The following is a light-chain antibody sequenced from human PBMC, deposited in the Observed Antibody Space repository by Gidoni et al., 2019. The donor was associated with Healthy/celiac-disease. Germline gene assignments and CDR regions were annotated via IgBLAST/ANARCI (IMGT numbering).Light chain of an antibody. Sequence: DIQLTQSPSSLSASVGDRVTITCRASQSISSYLNWYQQKPGKAPKLLIYAASSLQRGVPSRFSGSGSGTDYTLTIRSLQPEDFATYYCQQSYSTLMYTFXQXTKLEIK. CDR2: AAS. CDR3: QQSYSTLMYT. J-gene: IGKJ2*01. CDR1: QSISSY. V-gene: IGKV1-39*01.